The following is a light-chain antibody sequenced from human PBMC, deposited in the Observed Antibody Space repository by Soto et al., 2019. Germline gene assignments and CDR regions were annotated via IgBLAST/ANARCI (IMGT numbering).Light chain of an antibody. CDR1: SSDVGGYNY. V-gene: IGLV2-14*01. J-gene: IGLJ2*01. CDR3: SSYTSSLGL. CDR2: DVS. Sequence: QPVLTQPASVSGSPGQSITISCTGTSSDVGGYNYVSWYQQHPGKAPKLMIYDVSNRPSGVSNRFSGSKSGNTASLTISGLQAEDEADYYCSSYTSSLGLFGGGTKLTVL.